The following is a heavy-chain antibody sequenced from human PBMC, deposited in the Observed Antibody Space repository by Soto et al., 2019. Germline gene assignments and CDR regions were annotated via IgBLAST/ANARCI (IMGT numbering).Heavy chain of an antibody. CDR3: AKESKPWLGEDIVHKYYYYGMDV. J-gene: IGHJ6*02. CDR2: IDPSDSYT. CDR1: GYSFTSYW. V-gene: IGHV5-10-1*01. D-gene: IGHD3-10*01. Sequence: PGESLKISCKGSGYSFTSYWISWVRQMPGKGLEWMGRIDPSDSYTNYSPSFQGHVTISADKSISTAYLQWSSLKASDTAMYYCAKESKPWLGEDIVHKYYYYGMDVWGQGTTVTVSS.